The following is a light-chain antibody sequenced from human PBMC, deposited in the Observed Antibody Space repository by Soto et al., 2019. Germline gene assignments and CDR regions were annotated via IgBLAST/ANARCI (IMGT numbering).Light chain of an antibody. CDR2: KVS. Sequence: MTQSQLSLPVTLGQPASISCRSNQSLVHSDGIAYFSWFQQRPGRAPRRLIYKVSKRDSGVPSRFSGSGSGTDYALKISWLEAEDGWRYNCTQATLLPNTFSERTRPGTK. CDR1: QSLVHSDGIAY. V-gene: IGKV2-30*02. CDR3: TQATLLPNT. J-gene: IGKJ5*01.